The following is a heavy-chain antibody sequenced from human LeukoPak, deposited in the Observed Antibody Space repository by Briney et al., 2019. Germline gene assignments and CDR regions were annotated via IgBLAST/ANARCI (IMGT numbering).Heavy chain of an antibody. CDR3: AAIDCSSTGCYRG. V-gene: IGHV3-30*01. D-gene: IGHD2-2*01. Sequence: GRSLRLSCAASGFTFSSYAMHWVRQAPGKGLEWVAVISYDGSNKYYADSVKGRFTISRDNSKNTLYLQMNSLRAEDTAVYYCAAIDCSSTGCYRGWGQGTLVTVSS. CDR2: ISYDGSNK. CDR1: GFTFSSYA. J-gene: IGHJ4*02.